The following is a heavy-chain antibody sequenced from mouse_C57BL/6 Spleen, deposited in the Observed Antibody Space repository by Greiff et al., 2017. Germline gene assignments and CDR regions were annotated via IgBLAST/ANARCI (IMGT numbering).Heavy chain of an antibody. CDR1: GYSITSGYY. CDR2: ISYDGSN. V-gene: IGHV3-6*01. J-gene: IGHJ2*01. CDR3: ARGTTVVAPFDY. D-gene: IGHD1-1*01. Sequence: EVKLMESGPGLVKPSQSLSLTCSVTGYSITSGYYWNWIRQFPGNKLEWMGYISYDGSNNYNPSLKNRISITRDTSKNQFFLKLNSVTTEDTATYYCARGTTVVAPFDYWGQGTTLTVSS.